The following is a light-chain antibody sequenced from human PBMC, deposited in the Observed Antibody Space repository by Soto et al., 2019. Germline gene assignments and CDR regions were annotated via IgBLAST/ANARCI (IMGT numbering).Light chain of an antibody. CDR2: DVT. J-gene: IGLJ1*01. CDR1: SRDVGDYNY. V-gene: IGLV2-14*01. Sequence: QSALTQPASVSGSPGQSITISCTGTSRDVGDYNYVSWFQQHPGRAPKLMIYDVTSRPSGVSNRFSGSKSGNTASLTISGLQAEDEADYYCSSYTGSGTLYVFGTGTKLTVL. CDR3: SSYTGSGTLYV.